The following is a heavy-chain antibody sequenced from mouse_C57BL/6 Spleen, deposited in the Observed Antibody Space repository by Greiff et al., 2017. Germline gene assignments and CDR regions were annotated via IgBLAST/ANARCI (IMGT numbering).Heavy chain of an antibody. CDR2: IYPRDGST. CDR3: ARSLYYNGSSYVGFDY. CDR1: GYTFTDHT. D-gene: IGHD1-1*01. V-gene: IGHV1-78*01. J-gene: IGHJ2*01. Sequence: QVQLQQSDAELVKPGASVKISCKVSGYTFTDHTIHWMKQRPEQGLEWIGYIYPRDGSTKYNEKFKGKATLTADKSSSTAYMQLNNLTSADSAVYFCARSLYYNGSSYVGFDYWGQGTTLTVSS.